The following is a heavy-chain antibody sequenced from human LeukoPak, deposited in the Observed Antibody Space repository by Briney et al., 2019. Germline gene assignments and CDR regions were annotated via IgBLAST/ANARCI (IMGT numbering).Heavy chain of an antibody. CDR2: ISQSGST. D-gene: IGHD4-17*01. CDR1: GGSVSSGGYY. V-gene: IGHV4-30-2*01. CDR3: ARFATVTLGD. Sequence: SETLSLTCTVSGGSVSSGGYYWNWIRQPPGKGLEWVGYISQSGSTYYNPSLKSRVTISVDRSKNQFSLKLSSVTAADTAVYYCARFATVTLGDWGQGTLVTVSS. J-gene: IGHJ4*02.